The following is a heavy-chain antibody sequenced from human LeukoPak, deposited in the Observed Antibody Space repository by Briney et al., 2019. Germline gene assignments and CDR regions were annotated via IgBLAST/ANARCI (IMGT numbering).Heavy chain of an antibody. CDR1: GYTFTNYA. CDR2: MNPGSGDT. CDR3: ARGLGDYNTDWFPVSGY. V-gene: IGHV1-8*02. J-gene: IGHJ4*02. D-gene: IGHD3-9*01. Sequence: GASVKVSCKASGYTFTNYAMQWVRQAPGQRLEWMGWMNPGSGDTAYAQKFQGRVTMTRDTSISTAYMELNSLESEDTAIYYCARGLGDYNTDWFPVSGYWGQGTLVTVSS.